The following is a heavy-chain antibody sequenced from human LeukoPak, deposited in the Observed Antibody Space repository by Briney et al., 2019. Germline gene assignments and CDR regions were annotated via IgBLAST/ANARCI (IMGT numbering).Heavy chain of an antibody. V-gene: IGHV3-43*02. CDR2: ISGDGGST. CDR3: ARKHLESSSWYLPFDY. D-gene: IGHD6-13*01. J-gene: IGHJ4*02. Sequence: GGSLRLSCAASGFTFDDYAMHWVRQAPGKGLEWVSLISGDGGSTYYADSVKGRFTISRDNSKNSLYLQMNSLRTEDTALYYCARKHLESSSWYLPFDYWGQGTLVTVSS. CDR1: GFTFDDYA.